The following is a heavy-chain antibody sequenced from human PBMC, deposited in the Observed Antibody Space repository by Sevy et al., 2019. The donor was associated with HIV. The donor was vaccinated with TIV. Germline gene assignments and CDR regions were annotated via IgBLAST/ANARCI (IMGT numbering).Heavy chain of an antibody. Sequence: GGSLRLSCVASEFIFSSHAVSWVRQAPGKGLEWVSAISGDGENTHYADSVRGLFTISRDNFKNTLYLQMNSLRAEDTALYYCARDGRGISAFDIWGPGTMVTVSS. CDR3: ARDGRGISAFDI. CDR2: ISGDGENT. V-gene: IGHV3-23*01. CDR1: EFIFSSHA. D-gene: IGHD3-3*02. J-gene: IGHJ3*02.